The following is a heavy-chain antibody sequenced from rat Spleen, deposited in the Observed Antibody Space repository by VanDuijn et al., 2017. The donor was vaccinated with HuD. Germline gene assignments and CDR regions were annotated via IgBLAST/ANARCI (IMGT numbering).Heavy chain of an antibody. V-gene: IGHV5-19*01. CDR2: ISTSGSRT. CDR3: ARGTAAIPYVDY. J-gene: IGHJ2*01. CDR1: GFTFGDYG. Sequence: EVQLVESGSGLVQPGRSLKLSCVASGFTFGDYGMHWIRQAPTKGLEWVATISTSGSRTYYPDSVKGRFTISRDNAKSSLYLQMNSLKSEDTATYYCARGTAAIPYVDYWGQGVMVTVSS. D-gene: IGHD1-2*01.